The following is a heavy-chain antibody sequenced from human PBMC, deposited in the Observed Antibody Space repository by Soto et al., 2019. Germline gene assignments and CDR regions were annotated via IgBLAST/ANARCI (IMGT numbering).Heavy chain of an antibody. CDR2: IDPSDSYT. Sequence: PGGSLKISCKGSGYSFTSYWISWVRQMPGKGLEWMGRIDPSDSYTNYSPSFQGHVTISADKSISTAYLQWSSLKASDTAMYYCARYRCSSTSCSRWFDPWGQGTLVTVSS. CDR1: GYSFTSYW. V-gene: IGHV5-10-1*01. D-gene: IGHD2-2*01. CDR3: ARYRCSSTSCSRWFDP. J-gene: IGHJ5*02.